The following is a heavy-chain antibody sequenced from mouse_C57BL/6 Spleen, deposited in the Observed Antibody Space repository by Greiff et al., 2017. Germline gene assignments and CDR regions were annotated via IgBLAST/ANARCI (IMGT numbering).Heavy chain of an antibody. CDR1: GYTFTSYW. CDR2: LDPSDSYT. Sequence: QVQLKQPGAELVMPGASVKLSCKASGYTFTSYWMHWVKQRPGQGLEWIGELDPSDSYTNYNQKFKGKSTLTVDKSSSTAYMQLSSLTSEDSAVYYCARNWDEGFDDWGQGTTLTVSS. J-gene: IGHJ2*01. CDR3: ARNWDEGFDD. D-gene: IGHD4-1*01. V-gene: IGHV1-69*01.